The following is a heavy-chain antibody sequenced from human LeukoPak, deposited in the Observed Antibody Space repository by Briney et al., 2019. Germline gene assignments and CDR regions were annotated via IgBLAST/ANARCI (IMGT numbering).Heavy chain of an antibody. J-gene: IGHJ4*02. CDR3: ARDRVSSGWYRGFDY. Sequence: GGSLRLSCAASGFTVTNTYVSWVRQAPGKGLEWVSVIYSGGSTYYGDSVKGRFTMSKDTSKNTLYLQMDSLRVEDTAVYYCARDRVSSGWYRGFDYWGQGTLVTVSS. CDR1: GFTVTNTY. CDR2: IYSGGST. V-gene: IGHV3-66*01. D-gene: IGHD6-19*01.